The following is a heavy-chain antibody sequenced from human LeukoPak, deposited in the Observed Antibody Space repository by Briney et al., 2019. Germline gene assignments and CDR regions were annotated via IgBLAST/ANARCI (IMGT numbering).Heavy chain of an antibody. CDR3: ARDLYVRYFDS. CDR1: GYTFTAYY. D-gene: IGHD3-10*02. V-gene: IGHV1-2*06. Sequence: GASVKVSCKASGYTFTAYYMHWVRQAPGQGLEWMGRINPNSGGTNYAQKFQGRVTMTRDTSISTAYMELSRLRSDDTAVYYCARDLYVRYFDSWGQGTLVTVSS. J-gene: IGHJ4*02. CDR2: INPNSGGT.